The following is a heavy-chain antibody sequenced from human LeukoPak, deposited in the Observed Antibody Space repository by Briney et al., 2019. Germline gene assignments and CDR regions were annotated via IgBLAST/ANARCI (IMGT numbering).Heavy chain of an antibody. CDR3: VGGDFHY. J-gene: IGHJ4*02. V-gene: IGHV3-30*03. D-gene: IGHD3-16*01. CDR2: ISEDGRNG. CDR1: AFNFNTYP. Sequence: GRSLRLSCAASAFNFNTYPMHWVRQAPGKGLEWVAVISEDGRNGYYLDSVKGRFTISRENSKKMLYLQMNSLRVEDTAVYYCVGGDFHYWGQGTLVTVSS.